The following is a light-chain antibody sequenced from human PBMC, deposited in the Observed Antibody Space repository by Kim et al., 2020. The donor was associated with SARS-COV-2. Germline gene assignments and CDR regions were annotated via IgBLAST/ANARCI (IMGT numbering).Light chain of an antibody. CDR3: STWDDSLNGWV. V-gene: IGLV1-44*01. CDR2: TNH. Sequence: GQRVTISCSGSNSNIGGNTGNWYQQFPGTAPTPLIYTNHQRASGVPDRFSGSKSDTTASLAISGLQSDDEADYYCSTWDDSLNGWVFGGGTKVTVL. CDR1: NSNIGGNT. J-gene: IGLJ3*02.